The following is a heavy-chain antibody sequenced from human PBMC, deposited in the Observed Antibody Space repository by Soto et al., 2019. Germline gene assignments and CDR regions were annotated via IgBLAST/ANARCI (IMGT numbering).Heavy chain of an antibody. V-gene: IGHV4-4*02. J-gene: IGHJ6*02. Sequence: QVQLQESGPGLVKPSGTLSLTCAVSGGSISSSNWWSWVRQPQGKGLEWIGEIYHSGSTNYNPSLKRRVTITVDKSKNQFSLKLSSVTAADTAVYYCARDPGLRVNYYYGMDVWGQGTTVTVSS. CDR1: GGSISSSNW. D-gene: IGHD2-21*01. CDR3: ARDPGLRVNYYYGMDV. CDR2: IYHSGST.